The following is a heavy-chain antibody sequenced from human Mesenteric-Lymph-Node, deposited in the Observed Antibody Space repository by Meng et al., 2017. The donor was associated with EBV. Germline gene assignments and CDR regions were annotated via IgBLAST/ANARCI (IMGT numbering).Heavy chain of an antibody. CDR2: INHSGST. J-gene: IGHJ4*02. V-gene: IGHV4-34*01. CDR1: GGSFSGYY. CDR3: ARPWLGRFDY. D-gene: IGHD6-19*01. Sequence: QVQLHVLGAGLWKPSEPLSRTCAVDGGSFSGYYWSWIRQPPGKGLEWIGEINHSGSTNYNPSLKSRVTISVDTSKNQFSLKLSSVTAADTAVYYCARPWLGRFDYWGQGTLVTVSS.